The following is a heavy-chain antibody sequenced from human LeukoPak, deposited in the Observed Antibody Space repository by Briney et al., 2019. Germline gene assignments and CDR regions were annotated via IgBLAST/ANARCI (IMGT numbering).Heavy chain of an antibody. J-gene: IGHJ5*02. V-gene: IGHV4-59*08. D-gene: IGHD4-17*01. CDR1: GGSISSYY. CDR2: IDNSGST. Sequence: SETLSLTCTVSGGSISSYYWTWIRQPPGKGLEWIGYIDNSGSTNYNPSLKSRVTISVDTSKNQFSLKLSSVTAADTAVYYCARHTGYGVGWFDPWGQGTLVTVSS. CDR3: ARHTGYGVGWFDP.